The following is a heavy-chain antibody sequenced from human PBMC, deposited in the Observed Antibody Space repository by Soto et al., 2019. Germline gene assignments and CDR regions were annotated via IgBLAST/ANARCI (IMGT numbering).Heavy chain of an antibody. J-gene: IGHJ5*02. Sequence: EEQLMQSGGGLVRPGGSLRLSCAPSGFAFRSYGMTWVRQAPGKGLEWVSSISSGGNYKDYADSVKGRFTISRDNAKSSLFLHMNSLRVEDTAVYYCAREGLFDARGWFDPWGQGTLVTVSS. CDR2: ISSGGNYK. CDR1: GFAFRSYG. CDR3: AREGLFDARGWFDP. D-gene: IGHD1-26*01. V-gene: IGHV3-21*06.